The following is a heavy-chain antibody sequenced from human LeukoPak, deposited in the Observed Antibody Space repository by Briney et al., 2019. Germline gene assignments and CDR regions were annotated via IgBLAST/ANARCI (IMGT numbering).Heavy chain of an antibody. CDR3: AREVAAGYYFDY. V-gene: IGHV3-30*04. Sequence: PGGSLRLSCAASGFTFSSYAMHWVRQAPGKGLEWVAVISYDGSNKYYADSVKGRFTISRDNSKNTLYLQMNSLRAEDTAAYYCAREVAAGYYFDYWGQGTLVTVSS. D-gene: IGHD6-19*01. CDR2: ISYDGSNK. CDR1: GFTFSSYA. J-gene: IGHJ4*02.